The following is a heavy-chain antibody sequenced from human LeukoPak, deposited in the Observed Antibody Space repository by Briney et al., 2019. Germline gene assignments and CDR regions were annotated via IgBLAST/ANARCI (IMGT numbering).Heavy chain of an antibody. Sequence: PGGSLRLSCAASGFIFSTYAMSWVRQAPGKGLEWVSAMSGSGGSTYYADSVKGRFTISRDNSKNTLYLQMNSLRAEDTAVYYCARERVYGDYVGAFDIWGQGTMVTVSS. CDR3: ARERVYGDYVGAFDI. CDR2: MSGSGGST. D-gene: IGHD4-17*01. J-gene: IGHJ3*02. V-gene: IGHV3-23*01. CDR1: GFIFSTYA.